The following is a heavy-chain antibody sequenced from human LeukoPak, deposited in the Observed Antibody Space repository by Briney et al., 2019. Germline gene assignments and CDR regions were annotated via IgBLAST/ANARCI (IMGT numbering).Heavy chain of an antibody. CDR2: ISWNSGSI. CDR3: AKGLDSSAYYYFDY. J-gene: IGHJ4*02. Sequence: GGSLRLSCAASGFTFDDYAMHWVRQAPGEGLQWVSVISWNSGSIGYADSVKGRFTISRDNAKNSLYLQMNSLRAEDMALYYCAKGLDSSAYYYFDYWGQGTLVTVSS. V-gene: IGHV3-9*03. D-gene: IGHD6-19*01. CDR1: GFTFDDYA.